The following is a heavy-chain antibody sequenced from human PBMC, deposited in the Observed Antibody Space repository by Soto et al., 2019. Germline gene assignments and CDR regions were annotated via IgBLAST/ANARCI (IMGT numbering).Heavy chain of an antibody. CDR3: ARMESFGSLNWFDP. Sequence: GPSVEVSCKASGYTFTNNDVSWVRQATGQGLEWMGWMNPGSGDTGYAQKFQGRVTMTRDISIATAYMELNSLTSEDTAIYYCARMESFGSLNWFDPWGQGTLVTVSS. J-gene: IGHJ5*02. D-gene: IGHD5-18*01. CDR2: MNPGSGDT. CDR1: GYTFTNND. V-gene: IGHV1-8*02.